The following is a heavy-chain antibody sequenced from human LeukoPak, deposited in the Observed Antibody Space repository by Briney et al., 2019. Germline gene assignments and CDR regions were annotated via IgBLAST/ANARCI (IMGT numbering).Heavy chain of an antibody. V-gene: IGHV3-48*03. CDR2: ISNIGNTI. Sequence: PGGSLRLSCAASGFTFSNYEMHWVRQAPGKGLEWVSYISNIGNTIYYADSVKGRFTISRDNAKNSLDLQMNRLRAEDTAVYYCVRDGFYDQYYFDFWGQGTLVTVSS. J-gene: IGHJ4*02. D-gene: IGHD2/OR15-2a*01. CDR1: GFTFSNYE. CDR3: VRDGFYDQYYFDF.